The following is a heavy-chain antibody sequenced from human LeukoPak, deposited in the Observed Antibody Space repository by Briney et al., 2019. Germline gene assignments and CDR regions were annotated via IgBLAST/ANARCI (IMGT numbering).Heavy chain of an antibody. J-gene: IGHJ4*02. CDR1: GGSISSYY. Sequence: PSETLSLTCTVSGGSISSYYWSWIRQPPGKGLEWIGYIYNSGSTNYNPSLKSRVTISVDTSKNQFSLKLSSVTAADTAVYYCARVDNTAMVIWGYYFDYWGQGTLVTVSS. CDR2: IYNSGST. D-gene: IGHD5-18*01. CDR3: ARVDNTAMVIWGYYFDY. V-gene: IGHV4-59*12.